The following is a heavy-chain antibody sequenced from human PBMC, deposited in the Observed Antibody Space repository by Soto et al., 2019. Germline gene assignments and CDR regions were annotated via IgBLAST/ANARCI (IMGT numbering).Heavy chain of an antibody. CDR3: ARMRGVAGWFDP. CDR1: GYTFTDYY. Sequence: QVQLVQSGAEVKKPGASVKVSCKASGYTFTDYYMHWVRQAPGQGLEWMGWMNPNSGGANYAQKFQGRVTMTRDTSSSTAYMELSGLTSDDTAVYYCARMRGVAGWFDPWCQGTLVTVSS. V-gene: IGHV1-2*02. CDR2: MNPNSGGA. D-gene: IGHD6-19*01. J-gene: IGHJ5*02.